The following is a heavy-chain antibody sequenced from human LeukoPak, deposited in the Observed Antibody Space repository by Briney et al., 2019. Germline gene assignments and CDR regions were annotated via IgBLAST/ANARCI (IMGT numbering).Heavy chain of an antibody. CDR3: ARSRGWLRENDAFDI. D-gene: IGHD5-12*01. J-gene: IGHJ3*02. CDR1: GGSFSGYY. CDR2: INHSGST. Sequence: SSETLSLTCAVYGGSFSGYYWSWIRQPPGKGLEWIGEINHSGSTNYNPSLKSRGTISVDTSKNQFSLKLSSVTAADTAVYYCARSRGWLRENDAFDIWGQGTMVTVSS. V-gene: IGHV4-34*01.